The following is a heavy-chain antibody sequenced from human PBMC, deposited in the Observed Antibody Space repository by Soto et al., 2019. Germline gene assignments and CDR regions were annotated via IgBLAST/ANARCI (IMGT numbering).Heavy chain of an antibody. J-gene: IGHJ5*02. CDR3: ASSVPGYPAQNWFDP. D-gene: IGHD6-25*01. Sequence: QVQLVQSGAEVKKPGSSVKVSCKASGGTFSSYAISWVRQAPGQGLEWMGGIIPIFGTANYAQKFQGRVTITADESTSTAYMELSSLRSEDTAVDYCASSVPGYPAQNWFDPWGQGTLVTVSS. CDR2: IIPIFGTA. V-gene: IGHV1-69*12. CDR1: GGTFSSYA.